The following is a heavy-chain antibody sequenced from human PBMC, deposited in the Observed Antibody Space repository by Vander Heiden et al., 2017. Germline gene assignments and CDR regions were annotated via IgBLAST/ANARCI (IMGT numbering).Heavy chain of an antibody. CDR3: ARGATVTTPNYFDY. CDR2: INHSGST. Sequence: HVQLQQWGAGLLKPSETLSLTCAVYGGSSSCYYWSWVRQPPGKGLEWIGEINHSGSTNYNPSLKSRVTISVDTSKNQFSLKLSSVTAADTAVYYCARGATVTTPNYFDYWGQGTLVTVSS. J-gene: IGHJ4*02. V-gene: IGHV4-34*01. CDR1: GGSSSCYY. D-gene: IGHD4-17*01.